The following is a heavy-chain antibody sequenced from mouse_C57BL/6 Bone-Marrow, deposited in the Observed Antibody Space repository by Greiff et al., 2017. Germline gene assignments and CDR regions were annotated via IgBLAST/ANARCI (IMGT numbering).Heavy chain of an antibody. Sequence: VQLQQPGAELVKPGASVKVSCKASGYSFTRYWMHWVKQRPGQGLEWIGRIHPSDSVTNYNPKFKGKATMTVDKSSSTAYMQLSSRTSEYSAVYYFAICVDYFDYWGRGTTLTVSS. CDR3: AICVDYFDY. CDR2: IHPSDSVT. J-gene: IGHJ2*01. CDR1: GYSFTRYW. V-gene: IGHV1-74*01.